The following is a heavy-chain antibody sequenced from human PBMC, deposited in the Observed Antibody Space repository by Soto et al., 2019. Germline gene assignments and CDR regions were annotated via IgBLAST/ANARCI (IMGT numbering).Heavy chain of an antibody. CDR2: IIPIFGIV. CDR1: GGTFSNYP. J-gene: IGHJ4*02. CDR3: ASGRYSYGYPHYFDY. D-gene: IGHD5-18*01. V-gene: IGHV1-69*02. Sequence: GASVKVSCKASGGTFSNYPISWVRQAPGQGLEWMGRIIPIFGIVNYAQKFQGRVTITADKSPSTAYMELSSLRSEDTAVYYCASGRYSYGYPHYFDYWGQGTLVTVSS.